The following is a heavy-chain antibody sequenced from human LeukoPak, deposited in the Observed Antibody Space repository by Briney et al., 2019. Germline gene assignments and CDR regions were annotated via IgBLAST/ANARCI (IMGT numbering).Heavy chain of an antibody. V-gene: IGHV4-59*01. CDR3: ARGEAAYDFWSGDLDY. J-gene: IGHJ4*02. Sequence: SETLSLTCTVSSGSISSYYWSWIRQPPGKGLEWIGYIYYSGSTNYNPSLKSRVTISVDTSKNQFSLKLSSVTAADTAVYYCARGEAAYDFWSGDLDYWGQGTLVTVSS. D-gene: IGHD3-3*01. CDR1: SGSISSYY. CDR2: IYYSGST.